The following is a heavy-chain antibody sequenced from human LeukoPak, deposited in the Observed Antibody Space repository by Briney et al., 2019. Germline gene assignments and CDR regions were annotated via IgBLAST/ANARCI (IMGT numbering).Heavy chain of an antibody. CDR3: ARIGYSSSCTDY. D-gene: IGHD6-13*01. CDR2: INQDGSVK. Sequence: GGSLRLSCVASGFTFSNYWMTWVRQAPGKGLEWVANINQDGSVKYYVDSVKGRFTVSRDNAKNSLYLQMNSLRGEDTAEYYCARIGYSSSCTDYWGQGTLVTVSS. CDR1: GFTFSNYW. J-gene: IGHJ4*02. V-gene: IGHV3-7*01.